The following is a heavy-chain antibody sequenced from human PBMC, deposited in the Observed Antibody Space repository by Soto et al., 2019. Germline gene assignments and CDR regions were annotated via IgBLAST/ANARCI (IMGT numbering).Heavy chain of an antibody. D-gene: IGHD4-17*01. J-gene: IGHJ4*02. CDR1: GYTFTSYY. CDR2: INPSGGST. Sequence: GASVKVSCKASGYTFTSYYMHWVRQAPGQGLEWMGIINPSGGSTSYAQKFQGRVTMTRDTSTSTVYMELSSLRSEDTAVYYCARTAGRWLRSRREDDYGDSEDKPYDYWGQGTLVTVSS. V-gene: IGHV1-46*01. CDR3: ARTAGRWLRSRREDDYGDSEDKPYDY.